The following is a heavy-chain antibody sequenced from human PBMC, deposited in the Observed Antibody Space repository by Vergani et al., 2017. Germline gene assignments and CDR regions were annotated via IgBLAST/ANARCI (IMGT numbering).Heavy chain of an antibody. CDR2: FDPEDGET. Sequence: QVQLVQYGAEVKKPGASVKVSCKVSGYTLPELSMHWVRQAPGKGLEWMGGFDPEDGETIYAQQFQGRVTMTEDTSTDTAYMELSSLRSEDTAVYYCATDILSWGSGSYYYYWGQGTLVTVSS. V-gene: IGHV1-24*01. J-gene: IGHJ4*02. CDR1: GYTLPELS. CDR3: ATDILSWGSGSYYYY. D-gene: IGHD3-10*01.